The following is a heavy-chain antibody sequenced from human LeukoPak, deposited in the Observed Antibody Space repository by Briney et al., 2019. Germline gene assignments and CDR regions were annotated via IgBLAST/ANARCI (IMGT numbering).Heavy chain of an antibody. V-gene: IGHV4-4*07. CDR2: IYTSGST. D-gene: IGHD3-22*01. CDR3: ARDQLNYYDSSGSDDAFDI. CDR1: GGSISSYY. Sequence: PSETLSLTCTVSGGSISSYYWSWIRQPAGKGLEWIGRIYTSGSTNYNPSLKSRVTMSVDTSKNQFSLKLISVTAADTAVYYCARDQLNYYDSSGSDDAFDIWGQGTMVTVSS. J-gene: IGHJ3*02.